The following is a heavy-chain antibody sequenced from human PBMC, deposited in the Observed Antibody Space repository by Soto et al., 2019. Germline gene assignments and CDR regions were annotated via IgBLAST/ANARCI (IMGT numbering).Heavy chain of an antibody. CDR3: ARGAADTAMVDS. J-gene: IGHJ4*02. D-gene: IGHD5-18*01. CDR1: GGSIRSYY. Sequence: QVHLQESGPGLVKASETLSLTCTVSGGSIRSYYWTWIRQPPGKGLEWVGYIFYSGSTFYNPSLKSRVTITIHTPKNQFSLQLTSVTAADTAVYYCARGAADTAMVDSWGQGTLVTVSS. V-gene: IGHV4-59*01. CDR2: IFYSGST.